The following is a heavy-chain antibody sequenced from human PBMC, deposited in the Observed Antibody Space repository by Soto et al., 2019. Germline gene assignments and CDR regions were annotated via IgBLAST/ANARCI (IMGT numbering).Heavy chain of an antibody. V-gene: IGHV4-30-4*01. CDR2: IYYSGST. CDR1: GGSISSGDYY. Sequence: PSETLSLTCTVSGGSISSGDYYWSWIRQPPGTGLEWIGYIYYSGSTYYNPSLKSRVTISVDTSKNQSSLKLSSVTAADTAVYYCASASSGYCTNGVCYRELAVAGPATPFDYWGQGTLVTVSS. D-gene: IGHD2-8*01. J-gene: IGHJ4*02. CDR3: ASASSGYCTNGVCYRELAVAGPATPFDY.